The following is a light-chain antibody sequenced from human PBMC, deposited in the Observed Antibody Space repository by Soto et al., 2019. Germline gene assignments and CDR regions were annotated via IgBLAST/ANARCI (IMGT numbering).Light chain of an antibody. J-gene: IGLJ1*01. CDR1: SSDVGSYNL. CDR3: CSYAGSSTYV. Sequence: QSALTHPASVSGSPGQSITISCTGTSSDVGSYNLVSWYQQHPGKAPKLMIYEVSKRPSGVSNRFSGSKSGNTASLTISGLQAEDEADYYCCSYAGSSTYVFGTGTKLTVL. V-gene: IGLV2-23*02. CDR2: EVS.